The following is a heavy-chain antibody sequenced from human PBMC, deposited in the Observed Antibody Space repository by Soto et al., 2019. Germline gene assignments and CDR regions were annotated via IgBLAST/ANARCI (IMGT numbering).Heavy chain of an antibody. Sequence: QVQLVQSGAEVKKPGASVKVSCKASGYTFTKYVIHWVRQAPGQRLEWMGWINVGNGNTNYAQKLQGRVTMTTDTSTSTAYMELRSLRSDDTAVYYCVRDYVWGSYRYNDYWGQGTLVTVSS. CDR1: GYTFTKYV. J-gene: IGHJ4*02. CDR3: VRDYVWGSYRYNDY. V-gene: IGHV1-3*01. D-gene: IGHD3-16*02. CDR2: INVGNGNT.